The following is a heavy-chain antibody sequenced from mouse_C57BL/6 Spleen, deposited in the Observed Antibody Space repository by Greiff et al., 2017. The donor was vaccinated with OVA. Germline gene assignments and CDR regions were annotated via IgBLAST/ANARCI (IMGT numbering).Heavy chain of an antibody. V-gene: IGHV1-15*01. CDR1: GYTFTDYE. Sequence: QVQLQQSGAELVRPGASVTLSCKASGYTFTDYEMHWVQQTPVQGLEWIGAIDPETGGTAYNQKFKGKAILTTDKSSSTADMELRSLTSEDSAVYYCTSSNYGEPAWFAYWGQGTLVTVSA. J-gene: IGHJ3*01. CDR2: IDPETGGT. D-gene: IGHD2-5*01. CDR3: TSSNYGEPAWFAY.